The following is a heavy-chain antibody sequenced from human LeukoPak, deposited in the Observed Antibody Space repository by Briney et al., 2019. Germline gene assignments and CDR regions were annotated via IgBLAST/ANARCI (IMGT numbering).Heavy chain of an antibody. CDR3: ARDRGITMVRGVFGY. CDR1: GFTFSSYS. CDR2: ISSSSSYI. V-gene: IGHV3-21*01. Sequence: PGGSLRLSCAASGFTFSSYSMNWVRQAPGKGLEWVSSISSSSSYIYYADSVKGRFTISRDNAKNSLYLQMNSLRAEDTAVYYCARDRGITMVRGVFGYWGQGTLVTVSS. D-gene: IGHD3-10*01. J-gene: IGHJ4*02.